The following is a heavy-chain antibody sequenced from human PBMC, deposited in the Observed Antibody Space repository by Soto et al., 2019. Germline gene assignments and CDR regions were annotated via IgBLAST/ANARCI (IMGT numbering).Heavy chain of an antibody. J-gene: IGHJ4*02. Sequence: QVQLQESGPGLVKPSQTLSLTCTVSGGSISSGDYYWSWIRQPPGKGLEWIGYIYYSGRTYYNPSHKSRVTISVDTPTNQFSLKLSSVTAADTAVYYCARVGGFGATTIDYWGQGTLVTVSS. CDR1: GGSISSGDYY. CDR2: IYYSGRT. V-gene: IGHV4-30-4*01. CDR3: ARVGGFGATTIDY. D-gene: IGHD3-10*01.